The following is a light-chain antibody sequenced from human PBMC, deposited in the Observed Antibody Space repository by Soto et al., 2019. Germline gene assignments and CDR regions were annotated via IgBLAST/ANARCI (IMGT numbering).Light chain of an antibody. J-gene: IGLJ1*01. V-gene: IGLV1-40*01. CDR3: QSYDSSLSGYV. Sequence: QSVLTQPPSVSGAPGQRVTLSCTGSSSNIGAGYDVHWYQQLPGTAPKLLIYGNSNRPSGVPDRFSGSKSGTSASLAITGLQAEDEADYYCQSYDSSLSGYVFGTGTKGTLL. CDR1: SSNIGAGYD. CDR2: GNS.